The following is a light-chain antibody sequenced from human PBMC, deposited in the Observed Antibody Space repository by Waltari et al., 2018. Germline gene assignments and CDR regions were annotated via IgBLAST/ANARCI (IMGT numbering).Light chain of an antibody. V-gene: IGKV2-28*01. Sequence: DIVMTQSPRFLPVTPGEPASISCRSSQSLLHSSGYTFWDWYLQKPGQSPQLLIYLVSNRASGVPDRFSGSGSGTDFTLKIRRVEAEDVGVYYCMQARQTPWTFGQGTKVEIK. J-gene: IGKJ1*01. CDR1: QSLLHSSGYTF. CDR3: MQARQTPWT. CDR2: LVS.